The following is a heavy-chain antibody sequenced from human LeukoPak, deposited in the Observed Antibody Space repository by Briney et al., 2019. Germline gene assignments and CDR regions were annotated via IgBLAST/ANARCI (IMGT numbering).Heavy chain of an antibody. J-gene: IGHJ5*02. CDR1: GYTFTSYA. V-gene: IGHV1-3*01. CDR2: INAGNGNT. Sequence: GASVKVSCKASGYTFTSYAMHWVRQAPGQRLEWMGWINAGNGNTKYSQKFQGRVTITGDTSASTAYMELSSLRSEDTAVYYCARDGTYGSGSYYNEAGSPPSWFDPWGQGTLVTVSS. D-gene: IGHD3-10*01. CDR3: ARDGTYGSGSYYNEAGSPPSWFDP.